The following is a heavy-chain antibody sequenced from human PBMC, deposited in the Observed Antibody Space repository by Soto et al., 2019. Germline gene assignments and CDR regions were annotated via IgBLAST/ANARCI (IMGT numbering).Heavy chain of an antibody. V-gene: IGHV4-34*01. J-gene: IGHJ4*02. Sequence: SDTLSLPGGVFGGSFSGYDWSWIRTPPGKGREGIGEINHSGSTNYNPSHTRRVTISVDTSKNQFSLKLSSVTAADTAVYYCASRVDTALLTPTPFAYWGQGTLVTVSS. CDR2: INHSGST. D-gene: IGHD5-18*01. CDR1: GGSFSGYD. CDR3: ASRVDTALLTPTPFAY.